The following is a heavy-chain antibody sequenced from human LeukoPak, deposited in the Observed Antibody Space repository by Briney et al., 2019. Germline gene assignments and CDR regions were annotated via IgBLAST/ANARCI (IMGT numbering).Heavy chain of an antibody. D-gene: IGHD5-18*01. J-gene: IGHJ4*02. V-gene: IGHV3-48*02. CDR1: GFTFSSYS. CDR2: ISTGSSTI. Sequence: GGSLRLSCAASGFTFSSYSMNWVRQAPGKGLEWVSFISTGSSTIYHADSVKGRFTISRDNAKNSLYLQMNSLRDEDTAVYYCARVAEIQLWLRSAFDYWGQGTLVTVSS. CDR3: ARVAEIQLWLRSAFDY.